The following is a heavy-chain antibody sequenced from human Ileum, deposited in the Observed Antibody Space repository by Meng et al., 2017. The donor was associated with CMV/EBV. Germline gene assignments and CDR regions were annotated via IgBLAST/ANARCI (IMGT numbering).Heavy chain of an antibody. V-gene: IGHV3-48*03. CDR1: GFTFSSSQ. D-gene: IGHD2-2*01. J-gene: IGHJ5*02. CDR2: ISSDGITI. CDR3: ARDAVPAAPNWFDL. Sequence: GESLKISCAASGFTFSSSQMNWVRQAPGKGLEWISYISSDGITIYYADSVKGRFTISKDNAENSLYLQTNSLTAEDTGVYFCARDAVPAAPNWFDLWGRGTLVTVSS.